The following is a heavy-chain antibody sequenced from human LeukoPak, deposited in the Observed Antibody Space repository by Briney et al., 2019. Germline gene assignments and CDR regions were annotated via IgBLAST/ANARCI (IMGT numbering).Heavy chain of an antibody. D-gene: IGHD2-2*01. J-gene: IGHJ6*03. CDR2: ISSSSSTI. CDR1: GFTFSSYG. V-gene: IGHV3-48*01. Sequence: GGSLRLSCAASGFTFSSYGMHWVRQAPGKGLEWVSYISSSSSTIYYADSVKGRFTISRDNAKNSLYLQMNSLRAEDTAVYYCARDVGYCSSTSCYVGYYYYYMDVWGKGTTVTVSS. CDR3: ARDVGYCSSTSCYVGYYYYYMDV.